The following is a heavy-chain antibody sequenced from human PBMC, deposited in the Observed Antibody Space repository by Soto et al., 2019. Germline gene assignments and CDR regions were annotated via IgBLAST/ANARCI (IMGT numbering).Heavy chain of an antibody. Sequence: GESLKISWKGSGYSFTSYCISWGLQRPWKGLEWMGRIDPSDSYTNDSPSFQGHVTISADKSNRNAYLQWISLKASDTAMDYCARGTDSRGWYRYYYYGLDVWGQGTTVTVSS. D-gene: IGHD6-19*01. J-gene: IGHJ6*02. V-gene: IGHV5-10-1*01. CDR1: GYSFTSYC. CDR3: ARGTDSRGWYRYYYYGLDV. CDR2: IDPSDSYT.